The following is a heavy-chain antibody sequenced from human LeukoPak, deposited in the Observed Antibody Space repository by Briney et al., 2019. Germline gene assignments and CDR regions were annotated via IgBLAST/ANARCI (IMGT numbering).Heavy chain of an antibody. J-gene: IGHJ4*02. CDR3: ASRGQWLLLRHFDY. D-gene: IGHD3-22*01. CDR2: ISGSGGST. CDR1: GFTFSSYA. Sequence: GGSLRLSCAAPGFTFSSYAMSWVRQAPGKGLEWVSAISGSGGSTYYADSVKGRFTISRDNSKNTLYLQMNSLRAEDTAVYYCASRGQWLLLRHFDYWGQGTLVTVSS. V-gene: IGHV3-23*01.